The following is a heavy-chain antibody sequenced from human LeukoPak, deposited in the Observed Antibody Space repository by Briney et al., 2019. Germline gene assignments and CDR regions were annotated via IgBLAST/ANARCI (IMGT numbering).Heavy chain of an antibody. V-gene: IGHV5-51*01. D-gene: IGHD2-2*02. CDR2: ILPGDSDT. CDR1: GYRFSSYW. Sequence: GESLKISFKVSGYRFSSYWIGWVRPMPGKGLEWMGIILPGDSDTRYSPSFQGQVTISADKSINTAYLQWSNLKASDTAMYFCARLVAIPDAFDIWGQGTTVTVSS. CDR3: ARLVAIPDAFDI. J-gene: IGHJ3*02.